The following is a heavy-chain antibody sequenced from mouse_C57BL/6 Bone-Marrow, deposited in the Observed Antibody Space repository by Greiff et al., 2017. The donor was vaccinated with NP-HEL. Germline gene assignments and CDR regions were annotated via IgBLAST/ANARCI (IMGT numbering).Heavy chain of an antibody. V-gene: IGHV1-19*01. CDR2: INPYNGGT. CDR3: ARGDYGSSLYYFDY. CDR1: GYTFTDYY. J-gene: IGHJ2*01. Sequence: VQLKQSGPVLVKPGASVKMSCKASGYTFTDYYMNWVKQSHGKSLEWIGVINPYNGGTSYNQKFKGKATLTVDKSSSTAYMELNSLTPEDSAVYYCARGDYGSSLYYFDYWGQGTTLTVSS. D-gene: IGHD1-1*01.